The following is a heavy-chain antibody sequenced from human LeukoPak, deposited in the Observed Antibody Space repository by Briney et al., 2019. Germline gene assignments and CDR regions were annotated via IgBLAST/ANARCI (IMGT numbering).Heavy chain of an antibody. D-gene: IGHD7-27*01. CDR1: RYSVNNNDW. V-gene: IGHV4-28*01. CDR2: IYHNGDT. Sequence: SDTLSLTCDVYRYSVNNNDWWGWIRQPPGKGLEWIGYIYHNGDTYYSPSLKSRITLSVDTSKNQFSLRLTSVTAMDAAVYYCAKKVAGVGWFDPWGQGTLVTVSS. J-gene: IGHJ5*02. CDR3: AKKVAGVGWFDP.